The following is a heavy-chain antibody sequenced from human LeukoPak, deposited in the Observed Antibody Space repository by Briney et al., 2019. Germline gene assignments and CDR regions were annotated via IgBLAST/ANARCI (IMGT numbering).Heavy chain of an antibody. V-gene: IGHV1-69*05. J-gene: IGHJ4*02. Sequence: SVKVFCKASGGTFSSYAISWVRQAPGQGLEWMGRIIPIFGTANYAQKFQGRVTITTDESTSTAYMELSSLRSEDTAVYYCASNLGNYDSSGYYVYWGQGTLVTVSS. CDR3: ASNLGNYDSSGYYVY. CDR1: GGTFSSYA. D-gene: IGHD3-22*01. CDR2: IIPIFGTA.